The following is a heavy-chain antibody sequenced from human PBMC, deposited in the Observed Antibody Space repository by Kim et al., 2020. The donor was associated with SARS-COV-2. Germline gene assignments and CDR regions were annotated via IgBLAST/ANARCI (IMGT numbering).Heavy chain of an antibody. Sequence: SQKFTGSVTITRDTSASTAYMELSSLRSEDTAVYYCARGTDGGNSYAFDIWGQGTMVTVSS. D-gene: IGHD2-21*02. CDR3: ARGTDGGNSYAFDI. V-gene: IGHV1-3*01. J-gene: IGHJ3*02.